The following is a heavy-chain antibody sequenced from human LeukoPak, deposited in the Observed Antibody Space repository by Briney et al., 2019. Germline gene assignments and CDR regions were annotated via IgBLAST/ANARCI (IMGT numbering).Heavy chain of an antibody. J-gene: IGHJ4*02. V-gene: IGHV4-39*01. D-gene: IGHD6-13*01. CDR2: IYYSGST. Sequence: TSETLSLTCTVSGGSISSSSYYWGWIRQPPGKGLEWIGSIYYSGSTYYNPSLKSRVTISVDTSKNQFSLKLSSVTAADTAVYYCARGVRIAAAGLYYFDYWGQGTLVTVSS. CDR1: GGSISSSSYY. CDR3: ARGVRIAAAGLYYFDY.